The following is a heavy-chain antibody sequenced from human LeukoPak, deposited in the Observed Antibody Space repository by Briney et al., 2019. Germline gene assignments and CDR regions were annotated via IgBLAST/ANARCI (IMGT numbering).Heavy chain of an antibody. V-gene: IGHV3-66*01. CDR2: IYSGGST. J-gene: IGHJ5*02. Sequence: GGSLRLSCAPSEFTVSSNYMSWVRQAPGKGLEWVSVIYSGGSTYYADSVKGRFIISRDSSKNTLYLQMNSLRAEGTAVYYCARDQIGSWELPGGWFDPWGQGTLVTVSS. CDR1: EFTVSSNY. CDR3: ARDQIGSWELPGGWFDP. D-gene: IGHD1-26*01.